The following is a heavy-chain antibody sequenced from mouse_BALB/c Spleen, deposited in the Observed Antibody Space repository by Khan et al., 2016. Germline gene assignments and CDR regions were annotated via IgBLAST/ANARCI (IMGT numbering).Heavy chain of an antibody. J-gene: IGHJ2*01. V-gene: IGHV2-6-5*01. CDR2: IWGGGST. Sequence: QVQLKESGPGLVAPSQSLSITCTVSGFSLTDYGVSWIRQPPGKGLEWLGVIWGGGSTSYNSALNSRLRISKDNSKSNVFLNRNSLQTDDTAMYYCAKHYGYYFDYWGQGTTLTVAS. D-gene: IGHD1-2*01. CDR3: AKHYGYYFDY. CDR1: GFSLTDYG.